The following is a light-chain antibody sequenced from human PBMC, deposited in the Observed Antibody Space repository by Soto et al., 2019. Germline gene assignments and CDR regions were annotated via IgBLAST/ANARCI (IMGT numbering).Light chain of an antibody. V-gene: IGKV3-20*01. CDR2: GAS. CDR3: QQYGNSPLT. J-gene: IGKJ4*01. Sequence: VLTQSPGTLSLSPGESATLSCRASQTVSITYLTWYQQKPGQAPRLLIFGASKRATGIPDRFSGSGSGRDFTLTISGLEPEDFALYYCQQYGNSPLTFGGGTKVDIK. CDR1: QTVSITY.